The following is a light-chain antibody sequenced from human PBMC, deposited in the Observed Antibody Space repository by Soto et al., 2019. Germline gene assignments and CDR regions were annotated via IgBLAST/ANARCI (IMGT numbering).Light chain of an antibody. CDR3: QRSGGSVS. CDR1: QSISSR. Sequence: DIQMTQSPSTLSASVGDRVTITCRASQSISSRLAWYQQKPGKAPKFLVYDASNLESGVPSRFSGSGSGTEFTLTISSLQPDDFAVYYCQRSGGSVSFGGGTKVE. CDR2: DAS. J-gene: IGKJ4*01. V-gene: IGKV1-5*01.